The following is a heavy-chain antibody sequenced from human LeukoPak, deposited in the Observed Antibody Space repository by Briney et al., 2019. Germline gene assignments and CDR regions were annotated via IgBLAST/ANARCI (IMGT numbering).Heavy chain of an antibody. CDR1: GGSISSHY. D-gene: IGHD3-22*01. V-gene: IGHV4-59*11. CDR3: ARQYYYDSSDYFDY. Sequence: SETLSLTCTVSGGSISSHYWSWIRQPPGKGLEWIGYIYYSGSTNYNPPLKSRVTISVDTSKNQFSLKLSSVTAADTAVYYCARQYYYDSSDYFDYWGQGTLVTVSS. CDR2: IYYSGST. J-gene: IGHJ4*02.